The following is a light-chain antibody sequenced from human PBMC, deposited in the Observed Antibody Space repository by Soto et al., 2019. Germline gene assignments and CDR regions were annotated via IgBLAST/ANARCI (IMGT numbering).Light chain of an antibody. V-gene: IGLV2-14*01. CDR2: EVN. Sequence: QSVLTQPASVSGSPGQSITISCTGTSSDVGGYNSVSWYQQHPGKAPKLMIYEVNNRPSGVSYRFSGSKSGNTASLTISGLQAEDEADYYCSSYTSSSTLYVFGTGTKLTVL. CDR1: SSDVGGYNS. J-gene: IGLJ1*01. CDR3: SSYTSSSTLYV.